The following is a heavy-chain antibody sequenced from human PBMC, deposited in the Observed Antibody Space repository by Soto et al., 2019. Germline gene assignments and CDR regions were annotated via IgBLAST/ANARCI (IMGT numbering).Heavy chain of an antibody. CDR2: IDKVGTDS. CDR3: ARGWFGPDV. J-gene: IGHJ6*03. V-gene: IGHV3-74*01. CDR1: EFTFSGRS. D-gene: IGHD3-10*01. Sequence: EVQLVESGGGLVQPGGSLRLSCAASEFTFSGRSVHWVRQAPGKGLVWVSGIDKVGTDSTYADSVKGRFTSSRDNAKNTVYLQMIRLRVEDTAVYYCARGWFGPDVWGKGTTVTVSS.